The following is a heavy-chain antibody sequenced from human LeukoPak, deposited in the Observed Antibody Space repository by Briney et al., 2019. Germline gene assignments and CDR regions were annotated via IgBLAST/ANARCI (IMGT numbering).Heavy chain of an antibody. V-gene: IGHV4-59*01. D-gene: IGHD3-22*01. CDR2: LYYSGNT. J-gene: IGHJ4*02. CDR1: GGSISSYY. CDR3: TRASSGYSFDY. Sequence: SETLSLTCTVSGGSISSYYWSWIRQPPGEGLEWIGYLYYSGNTNYNPSLKSRVTISVDTSKNQFSLKLGSVTAADTAVYYCTRASSGYSFDYWGQGTLVTVSS.